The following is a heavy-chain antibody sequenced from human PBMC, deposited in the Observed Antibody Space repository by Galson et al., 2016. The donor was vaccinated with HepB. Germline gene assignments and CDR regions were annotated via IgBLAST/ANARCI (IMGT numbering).Heavy chain of an antibody. V-gene: IGHV3-23*01. CDR1: GFTFNNYG. D-gene: IGHD2-2*01. J-gene: IGHJ6*04. Sequence: SLRLSCAASGFTFNNYGMTWDRQAPGKGLEVVSSISRSGDSTDYADSVKGRSIISRDNTKNTLSLQMNSLRAEDTAVYYCVQGSTAPAVWGKGTTVTVSS. CDR2: ISRSGDST. CDR3: VQGSTAPAV.